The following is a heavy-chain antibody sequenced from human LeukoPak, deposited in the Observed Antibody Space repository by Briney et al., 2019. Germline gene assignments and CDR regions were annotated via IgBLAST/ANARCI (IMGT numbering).Heavy chain of an antibody. D-gene: IGHD4-23*01. V-gene: IGHV5-51*01. CDR2: IYPSDSDS. J-gene: IGHJ4*02. CDR3: ARLYGGDSFDY. Sequence: GESLKISCKGSGYSFTTSWIGWVRQMPGKGLEWMGIIYPSDSDSRYSPSFQGQVSISVDKSISTAYLQWSSLKASDTAMYYCARLYGGDSFDYWGQGTLVTDSS. CDR1: GYSFTTSW.